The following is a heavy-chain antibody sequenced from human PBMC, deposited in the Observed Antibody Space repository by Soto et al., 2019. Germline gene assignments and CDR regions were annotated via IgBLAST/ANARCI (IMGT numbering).Heavy chain of an antibody. J-gene: IGHJ2*01. CDR2: IVWNSATI. CDR3: AKDGRSLRYFDSGYFDL. CDR1: GFTFDDYA. D-gene: IGHD3-9*01. V-gene: IGHV3-9*01. Sequence: EVQLVESGGCLVQPGRSLRLSCVASGFTFDDYAMHWVRQAPGKGLEWVSGIVWNSATIGYADSVNGRFTISRDNAKNALYLQMNSLRAEDTALYYCAKDGRSLRYFDSGYFDLWGRGTLVTVSS.